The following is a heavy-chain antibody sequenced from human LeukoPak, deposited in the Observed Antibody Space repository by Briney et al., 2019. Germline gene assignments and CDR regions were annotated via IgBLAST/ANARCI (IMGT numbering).Heavy chain of an antibody. J-gene: IGHJ4*02. CDR1: GGSISSYY. D-gene: IGHD6-13*01. V-gene: IGHV4-4*07. CDR2: IYTSGST. CDR3: ALGRIAAAGTVDY. Sequence: SETLSLTCTVSGGSISSYYWSRIRQPAGKGLEWIGRIYTSGSTNYNPSLKSRVTMSVDTSKNQFSLKLSSVTAADTAVYYCALGRIAAAGTVDYWGQGTLVTVSP.